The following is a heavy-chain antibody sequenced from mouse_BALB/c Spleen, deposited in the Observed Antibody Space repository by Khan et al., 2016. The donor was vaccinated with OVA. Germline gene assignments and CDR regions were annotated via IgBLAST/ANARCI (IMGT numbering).Heavy chain of an antibody. D-gene: IGHD2-14*01. Sequence: QVQLQQSGAELARPGASVKMSCKASGYTFTSYTIHWIKLRPGQGLEWIGYINPSNGYTNYNQKFKDKATLTADKYSTTAYMQLSSLTSDDSAVYNCVRAGAYYRNDGWFAYWGQGTLVTVSA. CDR2: INPSNGYT. CDR1: GYTFTSYT. J-gene: IGHJ3*01. V-gene: IGHV1-4*01. CDR3: VRAGAYYRNDGWFAY.